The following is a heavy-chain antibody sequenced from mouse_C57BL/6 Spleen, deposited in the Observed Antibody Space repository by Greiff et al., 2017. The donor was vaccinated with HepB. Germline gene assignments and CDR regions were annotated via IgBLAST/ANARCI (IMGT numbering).Heavy chain of an antibody. D-gene: IGHD3-3*01. CDR1: GYTFTDYY. Sequence: VQLQQSGPELVKPGASVKISCKASGYTFTDYYMNWVKQSHGKSLEWIGDINPNNGGTSYNQKFKGKATLTVDKSSSTAYMELRSLTSEDSAVYYCARSWGRSYFDYWGQGTTLTVSS. V-gene: IGHV1-26*01. CDR2: INPNNGGT. CDR3: ARSWGRSYFDY. J-gene: IGHJ2*01.